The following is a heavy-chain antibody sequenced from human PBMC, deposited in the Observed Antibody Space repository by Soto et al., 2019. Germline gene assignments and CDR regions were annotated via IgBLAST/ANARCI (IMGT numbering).Heavy chain of an antibody. CDR3: ARDFSGPMDY. J-gene: IGHJ4*02. Sequence: AAVKVTCKASGYTFTNYYMHWVRQAPGQGLEWMGIIYPSGGSTRNAQKFQGRVTMTRDTSTSTVYMELSSLRSEDTAVYYCARDFSGPMDYWGRGTLVTVSS. V-gene: IGHV1-46*01. D-gene: IGHD1-7*01. CDR1: GYTFTNYY. CDR2: IYPSGGST.